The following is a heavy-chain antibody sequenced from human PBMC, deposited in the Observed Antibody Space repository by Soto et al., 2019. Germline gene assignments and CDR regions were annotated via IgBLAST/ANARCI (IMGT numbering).Heavy chain of an antibody. Sequence: QVQLEESGPGLVKPSETLSLTCTVSGGPINAFFWSWVRQPPGKGLESIGYIFYSGSTNYNPSLKSRVTISLDTSKTQFSLNLTSVTAADTAVYYCATQTGLYYYGLDVWGQGTMVAVSS. CDR1: GGPINAFF. CDR3: ATQTGLYYYGLDV. J-gene: IGHJ6*02. V-gene: IGHV4-59*01. CDR2: IFYSGST.